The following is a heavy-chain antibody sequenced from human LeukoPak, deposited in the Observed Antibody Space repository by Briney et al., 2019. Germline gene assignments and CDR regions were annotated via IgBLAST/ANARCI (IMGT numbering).Heavy chain of an antibody. V-gene: IGHV1-18*01. CDR3: ADTYYDFWSGYYYFDY. CDR1: GHTFTSYG. CDR2: ISAYNGNT. Sequence: ASVKVSCKASGHTFTSYGISWVRQAPGQGLEWMGWISAYNGNTNYAQKLQGRVTMTTDTSTSTAYMELRSLRSDDTAVYYCADTYYDFWSGYYYFDYWGQGTLVTVSS. J-gene: IGHJ4*02. D-gene: IGHD3-3*01.